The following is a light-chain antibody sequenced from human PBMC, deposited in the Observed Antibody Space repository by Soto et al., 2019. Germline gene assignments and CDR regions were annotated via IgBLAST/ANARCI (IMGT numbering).Light chain of an antibody. CDR2: GAS. CDR3: QQYGSSPPVT. J-gene: IGKJ4*01. V-gene: IGKV3-20*01. CDR1: QSVSSSY. Sequence: IVLTQSPDTLSLSLGERAIITYRASQSVSSSYLAWYQQKPGQAPRLLIYGASSRATGIPDRFSGSGSGTYFTLNISRLEREDFAVYYCQQYGSSPPVTFGGGTKVDIK.